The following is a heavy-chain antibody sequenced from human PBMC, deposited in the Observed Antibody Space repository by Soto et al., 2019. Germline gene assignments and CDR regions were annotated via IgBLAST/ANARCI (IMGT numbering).Heavy chain of an antibody. CDR3: ASGYSYGYVPSEYFDY. J-gene: IGHJ4*02. Sequence: TGGSLRLSCAASGFTFSSYAMHWVRQAPGKGLEWVAVISYDGSNKYYADSVKGRFTISRDNSKNTLYLQMNSLRAEDTAVYYCASGYSYGYVPSEYFDYWGQGTLVTVSS. D-gene: IGHD5-18*01. V-gene: IGHV3-30-3*01. CDR2: ISYDGSNK. CDR1: GFTFSSYA.